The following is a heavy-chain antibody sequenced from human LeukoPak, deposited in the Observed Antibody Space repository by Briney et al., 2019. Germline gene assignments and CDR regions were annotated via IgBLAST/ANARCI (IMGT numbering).Heavy chain of an antibody. D-gene: IGHD3-3*01. Sequence: SVKVSCKASGGTFNNFAISWVRQAPGQGLEWVGGIIPMSGTANYAQKFQGRVTITADESTSTAYMELSSLRSEDTAIYYCASPVKYYDTWSGYPTFDYWGQGTLVTVSS. CDR1: GGTFNNFA. CDR2: IIPMSGTA. V-gene: IGHV1-69*13. J-gene: IGHJ4*02. CDR3: ASPVKYYDTWSGYPTFDY.